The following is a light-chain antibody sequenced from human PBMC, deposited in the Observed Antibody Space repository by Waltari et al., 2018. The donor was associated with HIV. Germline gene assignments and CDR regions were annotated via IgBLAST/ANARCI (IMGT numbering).Light chain of an antibody. CDR3: QQSYSTLWT. CDR1: QSISSY. J-gene: IGKJ1*01. V-gene: IGKV1-39*01. Sequence: DIQMTQSPSSLSASVGDRVTITCRASQSISSYLNWYQQKPGKAPKLLIYADSSLQSGVPSRFSGSGSGTDFTLTISSLQPEDFATYYCQQSYSTLWTFGQGTKVEIK. CDR2: ADS.